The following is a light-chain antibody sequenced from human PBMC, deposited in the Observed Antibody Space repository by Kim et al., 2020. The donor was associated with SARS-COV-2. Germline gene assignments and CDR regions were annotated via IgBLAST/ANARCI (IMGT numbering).Light chain of an antibody. CDR3: QQYGYSLS. J-gene: IGKJ4*01. CDR2: GAS. Sequence: EIVLTQSPGTLSLSPGERATLSCRASQSVSSSYLAWYQLKPGQAPRLLIYGASSRATGIPDRFSGSRSGTDFTLTISRLEPEDFAVYYCQQYGYSLSFGGGTKVEIK. V-gene: IGKV3-20*01. CDR1: QSVSSSY.